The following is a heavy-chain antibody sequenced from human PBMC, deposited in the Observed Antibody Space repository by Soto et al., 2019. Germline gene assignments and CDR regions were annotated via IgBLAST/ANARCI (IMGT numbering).Heavy chain of an antibody. CDR3: AISTGGYCSGGSCGYYYGMDV. CDR2: IYYSGRT. J-gene: IGHJ6*02. Sequence: TPSIAYINSVGSIRTGASYWNWIRQHPGKGLEWIGYIYYSGRTFYNPSLESQVTISVDTSKNQFSLNLSFVTAADTAVYYCAISTGGYCSGGSCGYYYGMDVWGQGT. CDR1: VGSIRTGASY. V-gene: IGHV4-31*01. D-gene: IGHD2-15*01.